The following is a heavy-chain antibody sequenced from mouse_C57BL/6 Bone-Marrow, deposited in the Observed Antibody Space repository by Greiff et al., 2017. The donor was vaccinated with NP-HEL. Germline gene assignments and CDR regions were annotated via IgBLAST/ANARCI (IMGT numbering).Heavy chain of an antibody. CDR1: GFNIKDDY. CDR2: IDPENGDT. D-gene: IGHD2-1*01. J-gene: IGHJ3*01. Sequence: VHVKQSGAELVRPGASVKLSCTASGFNIKDDYMHWVKQRPEQGLEWIGWIDPENGDTEYASKFQGKATITADTSSNTAYLQLSSLTSEDTAVYYCTFYYGNDWFAYWGQGTLVTVSA. V-gene: IGHV14-4*01. CDR3: TFYYGNDWFAY.